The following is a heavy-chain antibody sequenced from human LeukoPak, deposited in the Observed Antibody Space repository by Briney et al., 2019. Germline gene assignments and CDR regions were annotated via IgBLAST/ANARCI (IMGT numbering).Heavy chain of an antibody. J-gene: IGHJ4*02. CDR3: ARAVPSRQAIDY. CDR1: GFTFSSYA. CDR2: VSFHGTDK. V-gene: IGHV3-30*04. Sequence: GGSLRLSCAASGFTFSSYAMHWVRQAPGKGLDWVAVVSFHGTDKFYADSVKGRFTISRDNSKNTLYLQMNSLIPEDTAVYYCARAVPSRQAIDYWGQGTLVTVSS.